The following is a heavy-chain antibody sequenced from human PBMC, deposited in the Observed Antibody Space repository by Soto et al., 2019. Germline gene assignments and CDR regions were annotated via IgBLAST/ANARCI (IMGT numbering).Heavy chain of an antibody. J-gene: IGHJ4*02. CDR1: GFTFSSYA. CDR3: AKGLRQPHIGYSSSRAAGFDY. CDR2: ISGSGGST. V-gene: IGHV3-23*01. D-gene: IGHD6-6*01. Sequence: HPGGSLRLSCAASGFTFSSYAMSWVRQAPGKGLEWVSAISGSGGSTYYADSVKGRFTISRDNSKNTLYLQMNSLRAEDTAVYYCAKGLRQPHIGYSSSRAAGFDYWGQGTLVTVSS.